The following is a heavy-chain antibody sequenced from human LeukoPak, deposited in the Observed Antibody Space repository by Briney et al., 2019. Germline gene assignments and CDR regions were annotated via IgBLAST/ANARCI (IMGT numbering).Heavy chain of an antibody. CDR3: TTDQYDILTGYYMGYFDY. J-gene: IGHJ4*02. CDR2: MSYDGSNK. D-gene: IGHD3-9*01. CDR1: GFTFSSYG. V-gene: IGHV3-30*03. Sequence: GGSLRLSCAASGFTFSSYGMHWVRQAPGKGLEWVAVMSYDGSNKYYPDSVKGRFTISRDNAKNTLDLQMNSLKTEDTAVYYCTTDQYDILTGYYMGYFDYWGQGTLVTVSS.